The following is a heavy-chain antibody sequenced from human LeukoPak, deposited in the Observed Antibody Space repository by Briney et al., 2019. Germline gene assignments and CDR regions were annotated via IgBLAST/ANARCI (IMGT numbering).Heavy chain of an antibody. Sequence: GGSLRLSCAASGFTFSSYWMTWVSQAPGKGLEWVANIKQDGSEKYYVDSVKGRFTISRDNAKNSLYLQMNSLRAEDTAVYYCARDPRTSGSYFDHWGQGTLVTVSS. V-gene: IGHV3-7*01. J-gene: IGHJ4*02. CDR1: GFTFSSYW. CDR2: IKQDGSEK. D-gene: IGHD1-26*01. CDR3: ARDPRTSGSYFDH.